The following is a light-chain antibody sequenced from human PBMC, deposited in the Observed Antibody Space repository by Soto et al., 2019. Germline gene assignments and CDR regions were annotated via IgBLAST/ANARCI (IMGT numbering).Light chain of an antibody. CDR1: QSVSSNY. J-gene: IGKJ1*01. Sequence: EVVLTQSPGTLSLSPGERATLSCRASQSVSSNYLAWYQQKSGQAPRLPVYGASSRATGIPDRFSGSGSGTDFTLTLSGLEPEDFAVYYCQQYGRSPGTFGQGTMGE. CDR2: GAS. V-gene: IGKV3-20*01. CDR3: QQYGRSPGT.